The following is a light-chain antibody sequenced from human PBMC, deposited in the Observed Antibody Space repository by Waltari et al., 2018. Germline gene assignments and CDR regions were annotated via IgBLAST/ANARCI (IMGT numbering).Light chain of an antibody. J-gene: IGLJ1*01. CDR3: LAWDFSTAWT. V-gene: IGLV3-1*01. Sequence: SSGLTQSPSVSVSTGQTATITCSGSKLGNTFASWYQQRPGQSPVLVIYQDKKRPSGIPERFSGSNSGYTATLTISGALPMDEADYYCLAWDFSTAWTFGTGTRVTVL. CDR1: KLGNTF. CDR2: QDK.